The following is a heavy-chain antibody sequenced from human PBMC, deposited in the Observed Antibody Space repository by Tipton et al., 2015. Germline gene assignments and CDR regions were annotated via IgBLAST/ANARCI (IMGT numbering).Heavy chain of an antibody. CDR1: GDSISSLNW. D-gene: IGHD3-16*01. V-gene: IGHV4-4*02. CDR3: ARYRMGVDY. CDR2: IHHGGTT. J-gene: IGHJ4*02. Sequence: TLSLTCSVSGDSISSLNWWTWVRQPPGKGVEWIGEIHHGGTTNYNPSLRSRVTISVDTSKNHFSLRLSSVTAADTAVYYCARYRMGVDYWGQGTLVTVSS.